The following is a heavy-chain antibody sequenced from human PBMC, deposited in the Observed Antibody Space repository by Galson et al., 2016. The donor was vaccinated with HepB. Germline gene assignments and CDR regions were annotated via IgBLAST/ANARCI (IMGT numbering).Heavy chain of an antibody. CDR2: IYYTGSP. CDR3: ARGTRPYSNYPPALDY. J-gene: IGHJ4*02. CDR1: GGSISSSNFY. D-gene: IGHD4-11*01. V-gene: IGHV4-39*07. Sequence: ETLSLTCTVSGGSISSSNFYWGWIRQPPGKGLDCVGGIYYTGSPHYTPSRKSRVTISVDPSKNQSSVKLSSVTAADTAVYYCARGTRPYSNYPPALDYWGQGTLVTVSS.